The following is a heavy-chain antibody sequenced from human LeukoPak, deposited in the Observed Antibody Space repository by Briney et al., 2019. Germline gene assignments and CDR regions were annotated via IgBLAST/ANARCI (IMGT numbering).Heavy chain of an antibody. CDR3: ARGRRYFDY. CDR1: GGSFSGYY. CDR2: INHSGST. V-gene: IGHV4-34*01. J-gene: IGHJ4*02. Sequence: SETLSLTCAVYGGSFSGYYWSWIRQPPGKGLEWIGEINHSGSTNYNPSLRSRVTISVDTSKNQFSLKLSSVTAADTAVYYCARGRRYFDYWGQGTLVTVSS. D-gene: IGHD1-14*01.